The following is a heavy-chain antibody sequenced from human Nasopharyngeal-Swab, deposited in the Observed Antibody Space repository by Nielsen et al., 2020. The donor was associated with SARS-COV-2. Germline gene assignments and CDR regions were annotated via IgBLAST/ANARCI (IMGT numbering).Heavy chain of an antibody. D-gene: IGHD2-2*02. CDR2: ISGSGGST. V-gene: IGHV3-23*01. J-gene: IGHJ6*02. Sequence: GALRLSCAASGFTFSSYAMSWVRQAPGKGLEWVSAISGSGGSTYYADSVKGRFTISRDNAKNSLYLQMNSLRGEDTAVYYCARGGYCSSTSCDTYYYYGMDVWGQGTTVTVSS. CDR1: GFTFSSYA. CDR3: ARGGYCSSTSCDTYYYYGMDV.